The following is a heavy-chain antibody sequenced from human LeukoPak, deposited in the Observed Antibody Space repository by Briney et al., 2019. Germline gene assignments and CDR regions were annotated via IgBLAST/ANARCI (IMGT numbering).Heavy chain of an antibody. Sequence: GRSLRLSCALSGFTLSSYGMHWVRQAAGKGLEWVAFIRYDGSNKYYADSVKGRFTIARDNSKNTLYLQMNSLRAEDTAVYYGARLDRETYCSSTSCYVYWGRGTLVTVSS. CDR3: ARLDRETYCSSTSCYVY. V-gene: IGHV3-30*02. CDR1: GFTLSSYG. J-gene: IGHJ4*02. D-gene: IGHD2-2*01. CDR2: IRYDGSNK.